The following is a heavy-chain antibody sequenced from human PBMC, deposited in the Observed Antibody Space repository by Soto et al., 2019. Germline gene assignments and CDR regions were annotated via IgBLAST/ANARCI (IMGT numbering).Heavy chain of an antibody. V-gene: IGHV3-30*18. D-gene: IGHD6-19*01. CDR2: ISYDGRNK. J-gene: IGHJ6*02. CDR1: GFTFSSYG. Sequence: GGSLRLSCAASGFTFSSYGMHWVRQAPGKGLEWVAVISYDGRNKYYADAVKGRFTISRDNSKNTLYLQRSSLRAEDTAVYYCVKDGSSGWPYFYDMDVWGRGTTVTVSS. CDR3: VKDGSSGWPYFYDMDV.